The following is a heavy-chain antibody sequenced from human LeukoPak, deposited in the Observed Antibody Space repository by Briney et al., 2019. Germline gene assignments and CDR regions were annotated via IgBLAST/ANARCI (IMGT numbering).Heavy chain of an antibody. CDR3: ARLATTVTTAFDY. CDR2: IFYTGST. D-gene: IGHD4-17*01. Sequence: SETLSLTCTVSGGSISSSGYYWGWIPQPPGRGLEWIGSIFYTGSTYYNPSLKSRVTISVDTSNNQFSLKLSSVTAADTAVYYCARLATTVTTAFDYWGQGALVTVSS. V-gene: IGHV4-39*01. CDR1: GGSISSSGYY. J-gene: IGHJ4*02.